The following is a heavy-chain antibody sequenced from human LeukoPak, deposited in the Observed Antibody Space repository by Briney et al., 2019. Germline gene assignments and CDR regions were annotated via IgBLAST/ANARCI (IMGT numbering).Heavy chain of an antibody. J-gene: IGHJ4*02. CDR1: GGTFSSYA. V-gene: IGHV1-69*13. CDR3: ARVAKDSSGYYPDEYFDY. Sequence: ASVKVSCKASGGTFSSYAISWVRQAPGQGLEWMGGIIPIFGTANYAQKFQGRVTITADESTSTAYMELSSLRSEDTAVYYCARVAKDSSGYYPDEYFDYWGQGTLVTVPS. CDR2: IIPIFGTA. D-gene: IGHD3-22*01.